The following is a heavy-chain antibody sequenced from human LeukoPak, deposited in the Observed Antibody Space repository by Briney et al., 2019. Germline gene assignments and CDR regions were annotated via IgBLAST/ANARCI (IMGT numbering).Heavy chain of an antibody. Sequence: HSGRSLRLSCTASGFTFNTYGMHWVRQAPGEGLEWVAITWYDGSNEYYADSVKGRFTISRDNSKNTLYLQMNSLRAEDTAVYYCAKGYEFIAAAANGVDYWGQGTLVTVSS. CDR3: AKGYEFIAAAANGVDY. V-gene: IGHV3-33*06. CDR1: GFTFNTYG. CDR2: TWYDGSNE. D-gene: IGHD6-13*01. J-gene: IGHJ4*02.